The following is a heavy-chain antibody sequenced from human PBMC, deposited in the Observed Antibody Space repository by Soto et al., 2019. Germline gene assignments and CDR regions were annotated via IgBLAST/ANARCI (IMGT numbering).Heavy chain of an antibody. CDR1: GFTFSSYS. D-gene: IGHD6-19*01. J-gene: IGHJ4*02. CDR2: ISSSSSYI. CDR3: ARESSSGWRYFDY. Sequence: PGGSLRLSGAASGFTFSSYSMNWVRQAPGKGLEWVSSISSSSSYIYYADSVKGRFTISRDNAKNSLYLQMNSLRAEDTAVYYCARESSSGWRYFDYWGQGTLVTVSS. V-gene: IGHV3-21*01.